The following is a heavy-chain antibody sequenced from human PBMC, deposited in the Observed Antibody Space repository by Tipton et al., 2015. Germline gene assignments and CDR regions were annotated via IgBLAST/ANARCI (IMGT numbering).Heavy chain of an antibody. J-gene: IGHJ4*02. CDR2: IYYSGST. V-gene: IGHV4-59*01. Sequence: TLSLTCTVSGVSISLYYWSWIRQPPGKGLEWIGYIYYSGSTTYNPSLKTRVTMSVDTSKTQFSLKLISVTAADTAVYHCARDSFGYYSFDSWGPGTLVTVSS. CDR3: ARDSFGYYSFDS. CDR1: GVSISLYY. D-gene: IGHD5-18*01.